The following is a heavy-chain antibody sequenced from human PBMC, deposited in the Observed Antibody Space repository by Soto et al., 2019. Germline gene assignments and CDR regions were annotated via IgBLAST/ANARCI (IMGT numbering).Heavy chain of an antibody. CDR1: GGSISSYY. Sequence: SETLSLTCTVSGGSISSYYWSWIRQPPGKGLEWIGYIYYSGSTNYNPSLKSRVTISVDTSKNQFSLKLSSVTAADTAVYYCAIGGGFGELLLDYWGQGTLVTVSS. J-gene: IGHJ4*02. CDR3: AIGGGFGELLLDY. V-gene: IGHV4-59*01. CDR2: IYYSGST. D-gene: IGHD3-10*01.